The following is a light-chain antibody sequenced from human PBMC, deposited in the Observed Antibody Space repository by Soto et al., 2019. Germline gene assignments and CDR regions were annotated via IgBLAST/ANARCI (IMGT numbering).Light chain of an antibody. CDR1: GSDVGGYDY. CDR2: EVD. Sequence: QSALTQPPSASGSPGQSVSISCTGTGSDVGGYDYVSWYQQRPDKAPKLIIYEVDKRPSGVPDRFSGSKSGNSAYLTVSGLQTEDEADYYCSSYAGRNYAMFGRGTQLTVL. CDR3: SSYAGRNYAM. V-gene: IGLV2-8*01. J-gene: IGLJ7*01.